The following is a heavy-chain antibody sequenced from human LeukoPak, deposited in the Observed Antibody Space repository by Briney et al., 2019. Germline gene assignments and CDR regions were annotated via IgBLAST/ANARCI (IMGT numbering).Heavy chain of an antibody. CDR1: GFTFSSYA. D-gene: IGHD6-13*01. CDR3: QGSSLGY. Sequence: PGGSLRLSCAASGFTFSSYAMHWVRQAPGKGLEWVAVISYDGSNKYYADSVKGRFTISRDNSKNTLYLQMNNLRAEDTAVYYCQGSSLGYWGQGTLITVSS. V-gene: IGHV3-30-3*01. J-gene: IGHJ4*02. CDR2: ISYDGSNK.